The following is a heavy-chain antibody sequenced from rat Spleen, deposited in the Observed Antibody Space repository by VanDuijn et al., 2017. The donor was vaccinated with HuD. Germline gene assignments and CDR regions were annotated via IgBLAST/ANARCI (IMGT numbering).Heavy chain of an antibody. CDR2: IRSSGSS. CDR1: SYSITSSY. J-gene: IGHJ4*01. Sequence: EVQLQESGPGLVKPSQSLSLTCSVTSYSITSSYGWNWIRKFPGNKMEWIGHIRSSGSSSYNPSLESRISITRDTSKNQFFLHLNSVTAEDTATYYCARWDYYDGTYGVMDAWGQGASVTVSS. D-gene: IGHD1-12*02. V-gene: IGHV3-1*01. CDR3: ARWDYYDGTYGVMDA.